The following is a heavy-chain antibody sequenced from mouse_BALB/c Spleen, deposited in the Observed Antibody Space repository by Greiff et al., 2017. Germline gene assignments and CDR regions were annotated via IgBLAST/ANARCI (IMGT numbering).Heavy chain of an antibody. V-gene: IGHV5-6-3*01. CDR1: GFTFSSYG. D-gene: IGHD2-14*01. J-gene: IGHJ3*01. Sequence: EVKLMESGGGLVQPGGSLKLSCAASGFTFSSYGMSWVRQTPDKRLELVATINSNGGSTYYPDSVKGRFTISRDNAKNTLYLQMSSLKSEDTAMYYCAREAYYRYDAWFAYWGQGTLVTVSA. CDR3: AREAYYRYDAWFAY. CDR2: INSNGGST.